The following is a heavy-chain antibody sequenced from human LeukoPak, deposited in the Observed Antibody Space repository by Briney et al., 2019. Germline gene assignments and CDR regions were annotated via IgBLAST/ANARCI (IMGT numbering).Heavy chain of an antibody. V-gene: IGHV4-34*01. CDR1: GGSFSGYY. CDR2: INHSGST. Sequence: PSETLSLTCAVYGGSFSGYYWSWIRQPPGKGLEWIGEINHSGSTNYNPSLKSRVTISVDTSKNQFSLKVSSVTAADTAVYYCARVPKISYDYVWGSYRYTGYYFDYWGQGTLVTVSS. J-gene: IGHJ4*02. D-gene: IGHD3-16*02. CDR3: ARVPKISYDYVWGSYRYTGYYFDY.